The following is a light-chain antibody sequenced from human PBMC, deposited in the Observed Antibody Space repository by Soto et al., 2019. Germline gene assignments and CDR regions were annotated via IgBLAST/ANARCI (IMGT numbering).Light chain of an antibody. V-gene: IGKV1-27*01. CDR1: QGIRNY. Sequence: DIQMTQSPSSLSASVGDRVTITCRASQGIRNYLAWYQQKPGKVPKLLIYAASTLQSGVPDRFSGSGSGTDFTLTISSLQPEDVATYYCQQYNSAPQTFGQGTKVEIK. CDR2: AAS. CDR3: QQYNSAPQT. J-gene: IGKJ1*01.